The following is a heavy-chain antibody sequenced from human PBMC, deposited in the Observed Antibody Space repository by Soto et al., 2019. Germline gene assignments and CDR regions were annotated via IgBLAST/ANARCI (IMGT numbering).Heavy chain of an antibody. D-gene: IGHD3-22*01. Sequence: GGSLRLSCAASGFTFSSYAMHWVRQAPGKGLEWVAFISYDGSNKCYADSVKGRFTISRDNSKNSLYLQMNSLGVEDTAVYYCAREGESSGSSFNYWGQGTLVTVSS. J-gene: IGHJ4*02. CDR1: GFTFSSYA. CDR2: ISYDGSNK. CDR3: AREGESSGSSFNY. V-gene: IGHV3-30-3*01.